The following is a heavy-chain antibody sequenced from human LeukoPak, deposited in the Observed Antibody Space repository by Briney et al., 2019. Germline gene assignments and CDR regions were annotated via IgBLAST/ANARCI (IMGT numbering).Heavy chain of an antibody. J-gene: IGHJ4*02. CDR2: IIPIFGTA. D-gene: IGHD3-10*01. Sequence: SVKVSCKASGGTFSSYAISWVRQAPGQGPEWMGGIIPIFGTANYAQKFQGRVTITADESTSTAYMELSSLRSEDTAVYYCARMMVRGNYYFDYWGQGTLVTVSS. V-gene: IGHV1-69*01. CDR1: GGTFSSYA. CDR3: ARMMVRGNYYFDY.